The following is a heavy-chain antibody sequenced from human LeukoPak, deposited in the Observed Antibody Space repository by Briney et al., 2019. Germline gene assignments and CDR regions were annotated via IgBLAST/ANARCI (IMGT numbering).Heavy chain of an antibody. V-gene: IGHV4-39*02. CDR2: IYYSGSP. CDR3: ARGSPYHY. J-gene: IGHJ4*02. CDR1: GGSISSTSYY. D-gene: IGHD2-2*01. Sequence: SETLSLTCTVSGGSISSTSYYWGWIRQPPGKGLEWIGSIYYSGSPYYNPSLKSRVTISVDTSKNHFSLTLSSVTAADTAVYYCARGSPYHYWGQGTLVTVSS.